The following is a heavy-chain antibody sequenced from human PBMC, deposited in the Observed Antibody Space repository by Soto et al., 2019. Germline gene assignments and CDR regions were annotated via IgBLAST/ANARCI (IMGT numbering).Heavy chain of an antibody. J-gene: IGHJ1*01. D-gene: IGHD1-26*01. CDR2: IHSNGNS. V-gene: IGHV4-4*07. CDR3: ARLAYSGYLQT. CDR1: GDSISTSY. Sequence: PSETLSLTCSVSGDSISTSYWSWIRQPAEKRPEWIGRIHSNGNSHYNPSLRSRVSMSMDTSKKEIYLELTSVTAADTAVYFCARLAYSGYLQTWGQGSLVTVSS.